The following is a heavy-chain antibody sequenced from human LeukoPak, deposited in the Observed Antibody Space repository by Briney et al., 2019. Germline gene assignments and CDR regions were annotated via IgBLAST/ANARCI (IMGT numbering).Heavy chain of an antibody. V-gene: IGHV3-23*01. CDR2: ISGSGGST. CDR1: GFTFSSYA. J-gene: IGHJ5*02. D-gene: IGHD3-10*01. CDR3: AKDLVRGVIRPPNWFDP. Sequence: GGSLRLSCAASGFTFSSYAMSWVRQAPGKGLEWVSAISGSGGSTYYADSVKGRFTISRDNSKNTLYLQMNSLRVEDTAVYYCAKDLVRGVIRPPNWFDPWGQGTLVTVSS.